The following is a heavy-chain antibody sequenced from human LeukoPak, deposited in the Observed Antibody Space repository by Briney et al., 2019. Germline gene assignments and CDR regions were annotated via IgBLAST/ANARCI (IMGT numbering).Heavy chain of an antibody. Sequence: GGSLRLSCAASGFPFSDYYMSWIRQAPGEGLEWVSYISGGSHIYYADSVKGRFTISRDNAKNSLYLQMNSLRAEDTALYYCAKDGYYDFWSVGPEYYFDYWGQGTLVTVSS. J-gene: IGHJ4*02. D-gene: IGHD3-3*01. V-gene: IGHV3-11*01. CDR3: AKDGYYDFWSVGPEYYFDY. CDR2: ISGGSHI. CDR1: GFPFSDYY.